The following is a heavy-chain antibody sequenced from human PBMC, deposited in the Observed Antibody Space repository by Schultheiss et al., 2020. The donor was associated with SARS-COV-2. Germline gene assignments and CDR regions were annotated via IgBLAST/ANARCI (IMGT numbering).Heavy chain of an antibody. V-gene: IGHV4-59*01. D-gene: IGHD3-16*01. CDR2: IYFSGRT. CDR3: AREGGDSDGFYADFYGLDV. J-gene: IGHJ6*02. CDR1: GGSIGKYY. Sequence: GSLRLSCTVSGGSIGKYYWTWIRQTPEKGLEWIGYIYFSGRTNYNPSLKSRVLISVDTSKNRFTLQLSAVTTADTAVYYCAREGGDSDGFYADFYGLDVWGQGTAVTVSS.